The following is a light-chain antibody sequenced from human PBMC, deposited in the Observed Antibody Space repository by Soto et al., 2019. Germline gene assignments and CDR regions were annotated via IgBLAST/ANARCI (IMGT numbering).Light chain of an antibody. J-gene: IGKJ5*01. Sequence: EIVMTQSPVTLSVSPGERVTLSCRASQSVSSNLAWYQQKPGQAPSLLIYGAFTRATGIPARFSGTGSGTEFTLTISSLQSEDFALYYCQQRSNWPPTFGQGTRL. CDR1: QSVSSN. CDR2: GAF. CDR3: QQRSNWPPT. V-gene: IGKV3-15*01.